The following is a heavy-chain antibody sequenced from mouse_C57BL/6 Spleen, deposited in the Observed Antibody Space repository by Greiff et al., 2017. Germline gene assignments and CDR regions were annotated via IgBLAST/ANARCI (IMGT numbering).Heavy chain of an antibody. J-gene: IGHJ3*01. CDR3: ARSDSSGGFAY. D-gene: IGHD3-2*02. CDR2: IYPGDGDT. CDR1: GYAFSSSW. Sequence: QVQLQQSGPELVKPGASVKISCKASGYAFSSSWMNWVKQRPGKGLEWIGRIYPGDGDTNYNGKFKGKATLTADKSSSTAYMQLSSLTSEDSAVYFCARSDSSGGFAYWGQGTLVTVSA. V-gene: IGHV1-82*01.